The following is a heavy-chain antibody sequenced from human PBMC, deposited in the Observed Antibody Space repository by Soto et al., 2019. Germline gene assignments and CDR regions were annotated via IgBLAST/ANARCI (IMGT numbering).Heavy chain of an antibody. V-gene: IGHV3-23*01. D-gene: IGHD2-15*01. CDR1: GFTFSSYA. CDR2: ISGSGGST. Sequence: PGGSLRLSCAASGFTFSSYAMSWVRQAPGKGLEWVSAISGSGGSTYYADSVKGRFTISRDNSKNTLYLQMNSLRAEDTAVYYCACRGYCSGGSCERRFDYWGQGTLVTVSS. J-gene: IGHJ4*02. CDR3: ACRGYCSGGSCERRFDY.